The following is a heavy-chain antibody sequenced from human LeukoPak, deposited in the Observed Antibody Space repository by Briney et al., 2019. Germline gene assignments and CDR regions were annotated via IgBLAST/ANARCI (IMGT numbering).Heavy chain of an antibody. CDR2: INHSGST. J-gene: IGHJ6*03. V-gene: IGHV4-34*01. CDR1: GGSFSGYY. D-gene: IGHD5-18*01. CDR3: ARGRSYSYGLRTYYYYYMDV. Sequence: SETLSLTCAVYGGSFSGYYWSWIRQPPGKGLEWIGEINHSGSTNYNPSLKSRVTISVDTSKNQFSLKLSSVTAAATAVYYCARGRSYSYGLRTYYYYYMDVWGKGTSVTVSS.